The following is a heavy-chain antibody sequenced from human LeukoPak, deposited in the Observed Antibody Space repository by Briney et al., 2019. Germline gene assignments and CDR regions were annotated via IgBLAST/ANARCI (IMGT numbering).Heavy chain of an antibody. J-gene: IGHJ1*01. CDR1: GYTFTSYD. CDR3: ARRVGSGWPVQH. CDR2: MNPNSGNT. D-gene: IGHD6-19*01. V-gene: IGHV1-8*01. Sequence: GASVKVSCKASGYTFTSYDINWVRHATGQGLEWMGWMNPNSGNTGYAQKFQGRLNMTRNTSISTAYMELSSLRSEDTAVYYCARRVGSGWPVQHWGQGTLVTVSS.